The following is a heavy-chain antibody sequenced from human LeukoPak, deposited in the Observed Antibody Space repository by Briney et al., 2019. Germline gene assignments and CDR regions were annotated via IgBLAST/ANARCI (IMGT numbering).Heavy chain of an antibody. CDR2: ISSSGSTI. CDR1: GFTFSSYS. CDR3: ARQADTAMLIWSFTDY. Sequence: QSGGSLRLSCAASGFTFSSYSMNWVRQAPGKGLEWVSYISSSGSTIYYADSVKGRFTISRDNAKNSLYLQMNSLRAEDTALYYCARQADTAMLIWSFTDYWGQGTLVTVSS. J-gene: IGHJ4*02. V-gene: IGHV3-48*04. D-gene: IGHD5-18*01.